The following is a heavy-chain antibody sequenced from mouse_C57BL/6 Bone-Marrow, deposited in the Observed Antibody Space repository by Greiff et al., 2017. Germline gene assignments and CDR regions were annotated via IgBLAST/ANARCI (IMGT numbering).Heavy chain of an antibody. Sequence: VQLQQPGAELVKPGASVKMSCKASGYTFTSYWITWVKQRPGQGLEWIGEIYPGSGSTNYNEKFKSKATLTLDTSSSTAYMQLSSLTSEDSAVYYCARKLIYWGQGTTLTVSS. CDR1: GYTFTSYW. D-gene: IGHD2-4*01. V-gene: IGHV1-55*01. CDR3: ARKLIY. J-gene: IGHJ2*01. CDR2: IYPGSGST.